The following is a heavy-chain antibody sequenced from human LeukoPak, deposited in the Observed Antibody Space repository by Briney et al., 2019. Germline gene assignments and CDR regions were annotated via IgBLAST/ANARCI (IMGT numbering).Heavy chain of an antibody. CDR1: DYSISSPYY. CDR2: IFRTGST. Sequence: SETLSLTCTVYDYSISSPYYWGWIRQAPGKALEWIGSIFRTGSTYYNPSLKSRVTISLDTSNSQFSLNLTSVTAADTAMYYCARNRYYYGSGSYGVPNWFDPWGQGTLVTVSS. J-gene: IGHJ5*02. V-gene: IGHV4-38-2*02. CDR3: ARNRYYYGSGSYGVPNWFDP. D-gene: IGHD3-10*01.